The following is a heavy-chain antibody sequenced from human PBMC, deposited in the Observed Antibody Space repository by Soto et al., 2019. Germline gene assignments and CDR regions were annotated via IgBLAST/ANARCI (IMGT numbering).Heavy chain of an antibody. CDR1: GYTFTRDG. Sequence: ASVKVSCKASGYTFTRDGMSWVRQTPGHGLEWMCWIRAYNANTNYASSLQGRVTMTTDPSTSPAYMELRSLRSDATAVHSCARDPGALFREPNWFDPCRQVTLVTVSS. V-gene: IGHV1-18*01. CDR2: IRAYNANT. J-gene: IGHJ5*02. CDR3: ARDPGALFREPNWFDP.